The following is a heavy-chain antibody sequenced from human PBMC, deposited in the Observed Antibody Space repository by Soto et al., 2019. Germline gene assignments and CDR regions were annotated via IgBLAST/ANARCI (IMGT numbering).Heavy chain of an antibody. Sequence: SETLSLTCAVYGGSFSGYYWSWIRQPPGKGLEWIGEINHSGSTNYNPSLKSRVTISVDTSKNQFSLKLSSVTAADTAVYYCAAYGDYLYYFDYWGQGTLVTVSS. CDR3: AAYGDYLYYFDY. V-gene: IGHV4-34*01. D-gene: IGHD4-17*01. CDR1: GGSFSGYY. CDR2: INHSGST. J-gene: IGHJ4*02.